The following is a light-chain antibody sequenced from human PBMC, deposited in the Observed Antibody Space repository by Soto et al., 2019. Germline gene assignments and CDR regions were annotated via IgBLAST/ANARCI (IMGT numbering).Light chain of an antibody. V-gene: IGLV2-14*01. CDR3: SSFTSSSTLV. CDR2: EVN. J-gene: IGLJ3*02. Sequence: QSALTQPASVSGSPGQSITISCTGTSSDVGAYHFVSWYQQHPGKAPKLMVYEVNNRPSGVSHRFSVSKSGNTASLTISGLQAEDEAHYYCSSFTSSSTLVFGGGTQLTVL. CDR1: SSDVGAYHF.